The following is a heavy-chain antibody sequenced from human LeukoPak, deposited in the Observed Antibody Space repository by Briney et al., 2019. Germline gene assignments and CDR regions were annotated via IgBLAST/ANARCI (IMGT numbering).Heavy chain of an antibody. CDR3: ASASRLVYYYDSSGYYGAFDI. V-gene: IGHV1-69*13. J-gene: IGHJ3*02. CDR1: GYTFTGYY. D-gene: IGHD3-22*01. Sequence: ASVKVSCKASGYTFTGYYMHWVRQAPGQGLEWMGGIIPIFGTANYAQKFQGRVTITADESTSTAYMELSSLRSEDTAVYYCASASRLVYYYDSSGYYGAFDIWGQGTMVTVSS. CDR2: IIPIFGTA.